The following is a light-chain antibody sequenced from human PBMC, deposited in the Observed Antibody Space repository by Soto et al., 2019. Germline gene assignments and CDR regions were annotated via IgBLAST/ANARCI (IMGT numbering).Light chain of an antibody. Sequence: DMQMTQSPSSLFASVGDRNTINCRPIPSISNYLNWYQQKPGKAPKLLIYAASSLQSGVPSRFSGSGSGTDFTLTISNLQPEDFAIYYCQQSFSTPRTFGQGTKVDI. CDR2: AAS. V-gene: IGKV1-39*01. J-gene: IGKJ1*01. CDR3: QQSFSTPRT. CDR1: PSISNY.